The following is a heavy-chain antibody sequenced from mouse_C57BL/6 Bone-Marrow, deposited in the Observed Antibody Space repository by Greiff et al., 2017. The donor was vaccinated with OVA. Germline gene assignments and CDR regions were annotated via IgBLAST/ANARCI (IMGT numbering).Heavy chain of an antibody. Sequence: EVQLVESEGGLVQPGSSMKLSCTASGFTFSDYYMAWVRQVPEKGLEWVANINYDGSSTYYLDSLKSRFIISRDNAKNILYLQMSSLKSEDTATYYCAREGDLYYAMDYWGQGTSVTVSS. V-gene: IGHV5-16*01. CDR2: INYDGSST. CDR1: GFTFSDYY. J-gene: IGHJ4*01. CDR3: AREGDLYYAMDY.